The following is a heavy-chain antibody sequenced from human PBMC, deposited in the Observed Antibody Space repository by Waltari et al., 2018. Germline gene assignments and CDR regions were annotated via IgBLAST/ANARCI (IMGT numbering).Heavy chain of an antibody. CDR2: IYSGGST. CDR1: GFTVSSNY. V-gene: IGHV3-53*01. CDR3: ARAATMIVVATYFDY. J-gene: IGHJ4*02. Sequence: EVQLVESGGTLIQPGGSLRLSCAASGFTVSSNYMSWVRQAPDKGLEWVSFIYSGGSTYYADSVRGRFTISRDNSKNTLSLQMNSLRSEDTAVYYCARAATMIVVATYFDYWGQGTLVTVSS. D-gene: IGHD3-22*01.